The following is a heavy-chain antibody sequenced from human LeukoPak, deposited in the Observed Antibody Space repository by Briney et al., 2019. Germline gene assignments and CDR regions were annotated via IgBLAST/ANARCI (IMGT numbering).Heavy chain of an antibody. D-gene: IGHD2-8*01. CDR2: INWNGGST. CDR1: GFTFDDYG. Sequence: GGSLRLSCAASGFTFDDYGMSWVRQAPGKGLEWVSGINWNGGSTDYADSVKGRFTISRDNAKKSLYLQMNSLRAEDTALYYCARDLGYCTNGVCHTRFDYWGQGTLVAVSS. V-gene: IGHV3-20*04. J-gene: IGHJ4*02. CDR3: ARDLGYCTNGVCHTRFDY.